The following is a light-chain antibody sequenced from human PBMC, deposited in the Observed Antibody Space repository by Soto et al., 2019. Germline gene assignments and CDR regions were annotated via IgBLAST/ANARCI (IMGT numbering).Light chain of an antibody. V-gene: IGKV1-5*01. J-gene: IGKJ1*01. CDR3: LQDINYPWT. Sequence: DLQMTQSPSTLSASVVDRVTSTCRASHRISTWLAWHQQKPGKAPKLLIYGASNLQSGVPPRFSGSGSGTDFTLAISSLQPEDSATYYCLQDINYPWTFGQGTKVDIK. CDR1: HRISTW. CDR2: GAS.